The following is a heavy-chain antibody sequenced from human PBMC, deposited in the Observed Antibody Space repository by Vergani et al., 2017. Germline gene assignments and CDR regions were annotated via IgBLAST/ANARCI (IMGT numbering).Heavy chain of an antibody. CDR3: ARAWFGRMDG. D-gene: IGHD3-10*01. J-gene: IGHJ6*04. CDR1: GFTFSNAW. CDR2: IKSKTDGGTT. Sequence: EVQLVESGGGLVKPGGSLRLSCAASGFTFSNAWMSWVRQAPGKGLEWVGRIKSKTDGGTTDYAAPVKGRFTISRENAKNSLYLQMNSLRAGDTAVYYGARAWFGRMDGWGEGATVTVSS. V-gene: IGHV3-15*01.